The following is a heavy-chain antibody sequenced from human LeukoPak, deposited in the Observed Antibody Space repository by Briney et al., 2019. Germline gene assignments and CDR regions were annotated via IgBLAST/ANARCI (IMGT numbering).Heavy chain of an antibody. CDR2: INPNSGGT. D-gene: IGHD3-9*01. CDR3: ARGYMDILTGYYRPFDY. Sequence: ASVKVSCKASGYTFTGYYMHWVRQAPGQGLEWMGWINPNSGGTNYAQKFQGRVTMTRDTSISTAYMELSRLRSDDTAVYYCARGYMDILTGYYRPFDYWGQGTLVTVSS. J-gene: IGHJ4*02. V-gene: IGHV1-2*02. CDR1: GYTFTGYY.